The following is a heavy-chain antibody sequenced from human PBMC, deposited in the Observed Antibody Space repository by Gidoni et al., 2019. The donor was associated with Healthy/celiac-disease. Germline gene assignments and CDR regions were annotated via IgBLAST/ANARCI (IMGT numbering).Heavy chain of an antibody. D-gene: IGHD4-17*01. CDR1: GFTFSGYS. CDR3: AREILRGKNWFDP. J-gene: IGHJ5*02. CDR2: ISSSSSTI. V-gene: IGHV3-48*02. Sequence: EVQLVESGGGLVPPGGSLRLSCAASGFTFSGYSMNWVRQAPGKGLEWVSYISSSSSTIYYADSVKGRFTISRDNAKNSLYLKMNSLRDEDTAVYYCAREILRGKNWFDPWGQGTLVTVSS.